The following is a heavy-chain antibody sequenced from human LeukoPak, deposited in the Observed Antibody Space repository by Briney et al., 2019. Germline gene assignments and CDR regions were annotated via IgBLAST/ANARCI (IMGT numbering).Heavy chain of an antibody. Sequence: ASVKVSCKASGYTFTTYDISSLRLATGQGLEWMGWMNPNSGNTDYVQKFQGRVAMTRNTSISTAYMELSSLRSEDTAVYFCAVVVPPAIGAGYAFDIWGEGTMVTVSS. CDR3: AVVVPPAIGAGYAFDI. D-gene: IGHD2-2*01. CDR1: GYTFTTYD. V-gene: IGHV1-8*01. J-gene: IGHJ3*02. CDR2: MNPNSGNT.